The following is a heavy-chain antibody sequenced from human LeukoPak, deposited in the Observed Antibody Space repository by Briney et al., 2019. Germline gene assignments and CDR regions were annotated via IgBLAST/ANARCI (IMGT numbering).Heavy chain of an antibody. CDR2: INHSGST. D-gene: IGHD2-2*01. J-gene: IGHJ4*02. Sequence: NPSETLSLTCAVYGGSFSGYYWSRIRQPPGKGLEWIGEINHSGSTNYNPSLKSRVTISVDTSKNQFSLKLSSVTAADTAVYYCARGYCSGTSCYLYPYYFDYWGQGTLVTVSS. CDR3: ARGYCSGTSCYLYPYYFDY. V-gene: IGHV4-34*01. CDR1: GGSFSGYY.